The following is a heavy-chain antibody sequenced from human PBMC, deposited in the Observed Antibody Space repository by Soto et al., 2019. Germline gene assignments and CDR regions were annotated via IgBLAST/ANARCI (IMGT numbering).Heavy chain of an antibody. V-gene: IGHV3-74*01. J-gene: IGHJ4*02. D-gene: IGHD3-16*01. CDR2: ISGDGVHT. CDR1: GVTFSRYW. Sequence: GSLRLSCATSGVTFSRYWIHWVRQAPGEGLVWVSRISGDGVHTDYAESVKGRFTVSRDIAKSTGYLQMNNLRAEDTAIYYCARLGFVGEGDFRGQGILVTVSS. CDR3: ARLGFVGEGDF.